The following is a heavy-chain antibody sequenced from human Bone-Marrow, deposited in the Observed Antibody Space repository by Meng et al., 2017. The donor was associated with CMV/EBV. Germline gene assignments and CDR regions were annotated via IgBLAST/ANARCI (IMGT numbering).Heavy chain of an antibody. J-gene: IGHJ4*02. CDR3: AKGPYDSGPFDY. CDR2: IRHDGGLR. D-gene: IGHD3-22*01. Sequence: GESLKISWEASGFNFSTSGMNWVRQAPGKGLEWMTFIRHDGGLRFYADSVKGRFTISRDNSKNTVYLQMNSLRPEDTAVYYCAKGPYDSGPFDYWGQGKRVTVSS. V-gene: IGHV3-30*02. CDR1: GFNFSTSG.